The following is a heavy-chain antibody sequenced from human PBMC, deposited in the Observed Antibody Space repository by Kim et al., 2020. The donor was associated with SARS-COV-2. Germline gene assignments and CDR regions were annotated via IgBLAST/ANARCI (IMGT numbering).Heavy chain of an antibody. V-gene: IGHV6-1*01. CDR3: ARESPFCSSTSCYPTLQQLGWDDAFDI. CDR1: GDSVSSNSAA. CDR2: TYYRSKWYN. J-gene: IGHJ3*02. Sequence: SQTLSLTCAISGDSVSSNSAAWNWIRQSPSRGLEWLGRTYYRSKWYNDYAVSVKSRITINPDTSKNQFSLQLNSVTPEDTAVYYCARESPFCSSTSCYPTLQQLGWDDAFDIWGQGTMVTVSS. D-gene: IGHD2-2*01.